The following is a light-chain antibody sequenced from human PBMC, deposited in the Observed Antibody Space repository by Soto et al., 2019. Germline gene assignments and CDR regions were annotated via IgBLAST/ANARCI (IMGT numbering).Light chain of an antibody. CDR2: LGS. CDR3: MQALQTPWT. Sequence: DIVMTQSPLSLPVTPGEPASISCRSSQSLLHSNGYNYLDWYLQKPGQSPQLLIYLGSNRASGVPDRLSGSGSGTDVTLKISRVEAEDVGMYYCMQALQTPWTFGQGTKVEIK. J-gene: IGKJ1*01. CDR1: QSLLHSNGYNY. V-gene: IGKV2-28*01.